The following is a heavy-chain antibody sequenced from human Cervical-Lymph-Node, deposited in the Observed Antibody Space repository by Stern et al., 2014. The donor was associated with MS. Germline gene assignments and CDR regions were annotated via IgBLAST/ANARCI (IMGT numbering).Heavy chain of an antibody. CDR2: IFYSGSS. Sequence: QVQLQESGPGLVKPSETLSLTCTVSGGSVNSYYWSWIRQPPGKGLEWIGYIFYSGSSRYNPSLKSRVTMSVDMSKNQFSFRLTSVTAADTAIYYCARHFPIGGWSERGYFDLWGQGTLATVSS. CDR1: GGSVNSYY. D-gene: IGHD6-19*01. V-gene: IGHV4-59*08. CDR3: ARHFPIGGWSERGYFDL. J-gene: IGHJ4*02.